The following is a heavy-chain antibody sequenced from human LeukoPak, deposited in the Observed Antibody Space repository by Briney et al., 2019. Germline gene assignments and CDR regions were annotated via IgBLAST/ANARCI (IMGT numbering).Heavy chain of an antibody. Sequence: PGRSLRLSCAASGFTFSSYGMHWVRQAPGKGLEWVAVISYGGSNKYYADSVKGRFTISRDNSKNTLYLQMNSLRAEDTAVYYCAMKGDSIAARRGYNYWGQGTLVTVSS. V-gene: IGHV3-30*03. D-gene: IGHD6-6*01. CDR1: GFTFSSYG. J-gene: IGHJ4*02. CDR3: AMKGDSIAARRGYNY. CDR2: ISYGGSNK.